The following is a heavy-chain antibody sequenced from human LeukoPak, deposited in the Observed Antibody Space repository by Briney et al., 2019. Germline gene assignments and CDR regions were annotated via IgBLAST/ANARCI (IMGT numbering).Heavy chain of an antibody. V-gene: IGHV4-34*01. CDR2: ISHSGGT. Sequence: PSETLSLTCAAYGGSFSGFYWSWIRQPPGKGLEWIGEISHSGGTTYNPSLKSRVTISINTSKNQFSLKLSSVTAADTAVYYCARAHESWFDPWGQGTLVTVSS. J-gene: IGHJ5*02. CDR1: GGSFSGFY. CDR3: ARAHESWFDP.